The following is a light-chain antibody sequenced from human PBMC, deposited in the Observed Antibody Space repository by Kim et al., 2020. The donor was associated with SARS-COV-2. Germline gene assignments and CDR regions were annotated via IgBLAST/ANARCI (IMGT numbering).Light chain of an antibody. Sequence: GQSGTISCTGASSDVARYDRVSWYQQPPGTAPKLMIYDVSNRPSGVPDRFSGSKSGNTASLTISGLQAEDEADYYCNSYTSSSTFVFGTGTKVTVL. V-gene: IGLV2-18*02. CDR3: NSYTSSSTFV. J-gene: IGLJ1*01. CDR2: DVS. CDR1: SSDVARYDR.